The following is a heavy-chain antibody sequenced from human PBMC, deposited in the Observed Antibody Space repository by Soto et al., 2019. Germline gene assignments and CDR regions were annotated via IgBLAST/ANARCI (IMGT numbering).Heavy chain of an antibody. CDR2: IYYSGST. D-gene: IGHD6-19*01. CDR1: GGSISSGGYY. J-gene: IGHJ4*02. CDR3: ARMYSSGWYGDY. V-gene: IGHV4-31*03. Sequence: SETLSLTCTVSGGSISSGGYYWSWIRQHPGKGLEWIGYIYYSGSTYYNPSLKSRVTISVDTSKNQFSLKLSSVTAADTAVYYCARMYSSGWYGDYWGQGTLVTVSS.